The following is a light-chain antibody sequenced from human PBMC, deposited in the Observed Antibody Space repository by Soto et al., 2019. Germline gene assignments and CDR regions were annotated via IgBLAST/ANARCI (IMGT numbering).Light chain of an antibody. CDR1: QSIRTW. J-gene: IGKJ5*01. Sequence: DIQMTQSPSTLSASIGESVTMTCRASQSIRTWLAWHQQKPGKAPNLLIYRASSLGSGVSSRFSGSGSGTEFTLTISSLQPGDFATYYCHQYDSFPITFGQGTRLEIK. CDR2: RAS. CDR3: HQYDSFPIT. V-gene: IGKV1-5*03.